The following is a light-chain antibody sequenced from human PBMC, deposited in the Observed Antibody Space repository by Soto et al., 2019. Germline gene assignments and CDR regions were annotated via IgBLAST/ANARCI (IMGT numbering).Light chain of an antibody. CDR3: QPYDFLVT. CDR1: QDINNY. J-gene: IGKJ5*01. CDR2: DAY. Sequence: DIQMTQSPSSLSASVGDRVTITCQASQDINNYLNWYQLKPGKAPEHLNYDAYNLQTGVPTRFNGSVSGKHCTFTIRNLQPEDIATYFSQPYDFLVTFDQGTRLEIQ. V-gene: IGKV1-33*01.